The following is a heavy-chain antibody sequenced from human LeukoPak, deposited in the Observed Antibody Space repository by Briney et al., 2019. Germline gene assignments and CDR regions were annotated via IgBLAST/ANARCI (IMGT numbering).Heavy chain of an antibody. CDR2: ISSSGSTI. J-gene: IGHJ4*02. Sequence: PGGSLRLSCAASGFTFNSYEMNWVRQAPGKGLELVSYISSSGSTISYADSVKGRFTISRDNAKNSLYLQMNSLRAEDTAVYYCARQRELLFSVRYFDYWGQGTLVTVSS. CDR1: GFTFNSYE. D-gene: IGHD1-26*01. CDR3: ARQRELLFSVRYFDY. V-gene: IGHV3-48*03.